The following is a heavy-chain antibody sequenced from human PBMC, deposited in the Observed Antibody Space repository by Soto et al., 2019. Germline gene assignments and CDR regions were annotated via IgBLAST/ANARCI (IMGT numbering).Heavy chain of an antibody. V-gene: IGHV3-7*05. CDR2: IKTDGSDK. J-gene: IGHJ4*02. CDR1: GITFSSYW. CDR3: SANGRGAH. D-gene: IGHD2-8*01. Sequence: GGSLRLSCAASGITFSSYWMSWVRQAPGKGLEWVANIKTDGSDKYYVDSVKGRFNNSRDNAKNSLYLQMSSLRAEDTAVYYCSANGRGAHWGQGTLVTVSS.